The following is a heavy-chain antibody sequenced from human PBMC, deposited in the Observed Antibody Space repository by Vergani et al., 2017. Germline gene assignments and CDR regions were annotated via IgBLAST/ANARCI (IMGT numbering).Heavy chain of an antibody. Sequence: QVQLQESGPGLVKPSETLSLTCTVSGGSLSSYYWSWIRQPPGKGLEWIGYIYYSGSTDYNPSLKSRVTISVDTSKNQFSLKLSSVTAADTAVYYCAREDYYYDMDVWGKGTTVTVSS. CDR3: AREDYYYDMDV. D-gene: IGHD1-26*01. CDR1: GGSLSSYY. CDR2: IYYSGST. J-gene: IGHJ6*03. V-gene: IGHV4-59*01.